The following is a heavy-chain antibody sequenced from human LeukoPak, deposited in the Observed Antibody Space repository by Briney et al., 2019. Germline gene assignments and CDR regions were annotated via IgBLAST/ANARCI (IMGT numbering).Heavy chain of an antibody. CDR3: AKEWWEQTRDDYFDY. V-gene: IGHV3-33*06. CDR1: GFIFSGYG. CDR2: IWYDGSNK. D-gene: IGHD1-26*01. Sequence: PGRSLRLSCAASGFIFSGYGMHWVRQAPGKGLEWVAVIWYDGSNKYYADSVKGRFTISRDNSKNTLYLQMNSLRAEDTAVYYCAKEWWEQTRDDYFDYWGQGTLVTVSS. J-gene: IGHJ4*02.